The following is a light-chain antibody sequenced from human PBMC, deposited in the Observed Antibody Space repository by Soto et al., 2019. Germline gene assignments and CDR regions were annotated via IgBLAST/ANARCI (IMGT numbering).Light chain of an antibody. CDR2: GTS. CDR3: QQTYSSSWT. Sequence: DIQLTQSPSSLCASVGDSVTITCRASQTISKSLNWYQQKPGKAPNLLIYGTSGLQSGVPSRFSGSGSGTGFTLTISSLQREDFATYYCQQTYSSSWTFGQGTKVDIK. CDR1: QTISKS. J-gene: IGKJ1*01. V-gene: IGKV1-39*01.